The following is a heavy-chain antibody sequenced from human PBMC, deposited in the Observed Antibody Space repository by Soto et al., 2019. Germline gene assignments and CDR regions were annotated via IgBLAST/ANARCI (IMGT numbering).Heavy chain of an antibody. V-gene: IGHV4-39*07. CDR1: GGSISSSSYY. J-gene: IGHJ4*02. CDR3: ARVGYYDSSAYVDY. CDR2: IYESGST. Sequence: SETLSLTCTVSGGSISSSSYYWGWIRQPPGKGLEWIGYIYESGSTYYNPSLKSRVTISVDTSKNQFSLKLRSVTAADTAVYYCARVGYYDSSAYVDYWGQGTLVTVS. D-gene: IGHD3-22*01.